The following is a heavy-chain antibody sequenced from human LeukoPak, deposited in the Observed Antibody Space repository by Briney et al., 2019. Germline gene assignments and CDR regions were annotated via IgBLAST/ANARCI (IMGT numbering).Heavy chain of an antibody. D-gene: IGHD1-26*01. J-gene: IGHJ4*02. V-gene: IGHV4-34*01. CDR1: GGSFSGCY. Sequence: SETLSLTCAVYGGSFSGCYWSWIRQPPGKGLEWIGEINHSGSTNYNPSLKSRVTISVDTSKDQFSLKLSSVTAADTAVYYCAREGVGAHDYWGQGTLVTVSS. CDR2: INHSGST. CDR3: AREGVGAHDY.